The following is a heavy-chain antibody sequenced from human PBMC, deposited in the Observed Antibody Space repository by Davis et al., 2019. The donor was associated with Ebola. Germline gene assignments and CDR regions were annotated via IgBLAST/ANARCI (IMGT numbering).Heavy chain of an antibody. Sequence: GESLKISCKGSGYSFTSYWIGWVRQMPRKGLEWMGIIYPGDSDTRYSPSFQGQVTISADKSISTAYLQWSSLKASDTAMYYCARHVPGCSSTSCYLYYFDYWGQGTLVTVSS. CDR3: ARHVPGCSSTSCYLYYFDY. V-gene: IGHV5-51*01. CDR1: GYSFTSYW. D-gene: IGHD2-2*01. J-gene: IGHJ4*02. CDR2: IYPGDSDT.